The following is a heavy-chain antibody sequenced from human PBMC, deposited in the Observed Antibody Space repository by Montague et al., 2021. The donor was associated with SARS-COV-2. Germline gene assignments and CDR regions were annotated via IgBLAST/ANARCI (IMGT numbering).Heavy chain of an antibody. CDR2: IDWDDDK. CDR1: GFSLSTGGMC. D-gene: IGHD3-9*01. V-gene: IGHV2-70*11. CDR3: ARIRYDILTGYEYLFDY. Sequence: PALVKPTQTLTLTCTFSGFSLSTGGMCVSWIRQPPGKALEWLARIDWDDDKYYSTSLKTRLTISKDTSKNQVVLTMTNMDPVDTATYYCARIRYDILTGYEYLFDYWGQGTLVTVSS. J-gene: IGHJ4*02.